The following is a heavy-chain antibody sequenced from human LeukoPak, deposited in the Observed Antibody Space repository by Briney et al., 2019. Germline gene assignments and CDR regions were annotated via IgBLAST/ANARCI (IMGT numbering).Heavy chain of an antibody. CDR1: GYTFTTYG. CDR3: ARVSHCSYGSCNGRSWFDP. Sequence: AASVKVSCKTSGYTFTTYGITWVRQAPGQGLEWMGWISAYNGNTDYAQKFQGRVTMTTDTSTSTASMELGSLRSDDTAVYYCARVSHCSYGSCNGRSWFDPWGQGTLVTVSS. CDR2: ISAYNGNT. J-gene: IGHJ5*02. D-gene: IGHD2-15*01. V-gene: IGHV1-18*01.